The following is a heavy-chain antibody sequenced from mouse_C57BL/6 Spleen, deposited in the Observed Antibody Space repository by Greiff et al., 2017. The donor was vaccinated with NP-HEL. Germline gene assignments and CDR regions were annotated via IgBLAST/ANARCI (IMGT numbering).Heavy chain of an antibody. CDR3: ARITTVVAHYAMDY. V-gene: IGHV2-2*01. Sequence: VQGVESGPGLVQPSQSLSITCTVSGFSLTSYGVHWVRQSPGKGLEWLGVIWSGGSTDYNAAFISRLSISKDNSKSQVFFKMNSLQADDTAIYYCARITTVVAHYAMDYWGQGTSVTVSS. CDR2: IWSGGST. J-gene: IGHJ4*01. D-gene: IGHD1-1*01. CDR1: GFSLTSYG.